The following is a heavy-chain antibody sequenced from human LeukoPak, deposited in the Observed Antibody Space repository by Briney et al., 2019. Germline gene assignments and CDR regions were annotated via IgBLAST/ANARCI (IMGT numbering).Heavy chain of an antibody. Sequence: GESLGLSCAASGFTFSTYWMNWVRQAPGKGLEWVADIKPDGSHVSYVDSVKGRFSISRDNAQNSLYLQVSSLRAEDTAIYYCAREGRLLGAFDVWGQGTMVTVSS. CDR1: GFTFSTYW. CDR3: AREGRLLGAFDV. V-gene: IGHV3-7*01. J-gene: IGHJ3*01. D-gene: IGHD2-15*01. CDR2: IKPDGSHV.